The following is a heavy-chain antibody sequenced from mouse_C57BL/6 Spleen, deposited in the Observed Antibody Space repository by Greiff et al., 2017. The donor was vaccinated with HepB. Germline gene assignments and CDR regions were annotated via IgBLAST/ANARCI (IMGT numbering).Heavy chain of an antibody. CDR1: GFTFSSYT. D-gene: IGHD3-2*02. V-gene: IGHV5-9*01. Sequence: EVQGVESGGGLVKPGGSLKLSCAASGFTFSSYTMSWVRQTPEKRLEWVATISGGGGNTYYPDSVKGRFTISRDNAKNTLYLQMSSLRSEDTALYYCAIHGGDGSGYFAWFAYWGQGTLVTVSA. J-gene: IGHJ3*01. CDR3: AIHGGDGSGYFAWFAY. CDR2: ISGGGGNT.